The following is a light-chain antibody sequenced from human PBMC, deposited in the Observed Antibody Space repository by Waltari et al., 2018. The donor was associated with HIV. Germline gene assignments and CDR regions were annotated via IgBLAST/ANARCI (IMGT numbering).Light chain of an antibody. CDR1: SSNIGNNY. Sequence: QSVLTQPPSVSAAPGQKVTISCSGSSSNIGNNYVSWDQQLPGTAPKLLIYDKNKRPSGIPGRFSGSKSGTSATLGITGLQTGDEADYYCGTWDSSLSAEFGGGTKLTVL. V-gene: IGLV1-51*01. CDR3: GTWDSSLSAE. CDR2: DKN. J-gene: IGLJ2*01.